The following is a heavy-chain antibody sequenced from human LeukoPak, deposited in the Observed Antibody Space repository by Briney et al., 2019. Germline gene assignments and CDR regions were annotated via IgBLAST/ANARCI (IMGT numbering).Heavy chain of an antibody. V-gene: IGHV3-48*04. CDR1: GFTFSTYW. Sequence: GGSLRLSCAASGFTFSTYWVTWVRQAPGKGLEWVSYISSSGSTLYYADSVKGRITISRDNAENSLYLQMNSLRAEDTAVYYCVRAVGANVSYWGQGTLVTVSS. D-gene: IGHD3-10*01. CDR3: VRAVGANVSY. CDR2: ISSSGSTL. J-gene: IGHJ4*02.